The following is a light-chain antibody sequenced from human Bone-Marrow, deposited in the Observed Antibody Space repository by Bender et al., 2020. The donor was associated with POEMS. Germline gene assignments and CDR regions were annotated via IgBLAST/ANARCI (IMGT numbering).Light chain of an antibody. V-gene: IGLV2-11*01. J-gene: IGLJ2*01. CDR1: SIDVRGFNY. CDR3: QAWDGITVI. CDR2: DVS. Sequence: QSALTQPRSVSGSPGQSVTISCTGTSIDVRGFNYVSWYQRHPGKAPKLLIYDVSKRPSGIPERFSGSNSGNTATLTISGTQAMDEADYYCQAWDGITVIFGGGTKLTVL.